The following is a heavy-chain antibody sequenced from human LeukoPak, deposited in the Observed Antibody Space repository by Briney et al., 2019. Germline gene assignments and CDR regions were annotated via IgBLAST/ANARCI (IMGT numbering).Heavy chain of an antibody. CDR1: GYTFNSYV. Sequence: ASVTVSCKASGYTFNSYVISWLRQAPGQGLEWMGWISAYNGNTNYAQKLQGRVTMSTVASTSTAYMELRSLRSDDTAVYYCARLYYDILAGYPPLVWFDPWGQGTLVTVSS. V-gene: IGHV1-18*01. CDR3: ARLYYDILAGYPPLVWFDP. J-gene: IGHJ5*02. D-gene: IGHD3-9*01. CDR2: ISAYNGNT.